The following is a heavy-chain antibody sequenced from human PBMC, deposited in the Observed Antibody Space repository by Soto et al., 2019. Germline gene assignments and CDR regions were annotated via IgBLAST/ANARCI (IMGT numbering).Heavy chain of an antibody. CDR3: AKESIAAAGQYFDS. CDR2: INGGGGGT. J-gene: IGHJ4*02. Sequence: GGSLRLSCAASGFTFSSYWMSWVRQAPGKGLEWVSDINGGGGGTYYVDSVKGRFTISRDNSKNTLYLQMNSLRAEDTAVYYCAKESIAAAGQYFDSWGQGTLVTVSS. D-gene: IGHD6-13*01. CDR1: GFTFSSYW. V-gene: IGHV3-23*01.